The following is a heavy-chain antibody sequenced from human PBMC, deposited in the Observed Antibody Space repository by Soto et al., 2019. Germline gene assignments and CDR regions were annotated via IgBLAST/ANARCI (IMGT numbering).Heavy chain of an antibody. CDR2: INNDGSVT. D-gene: IGHD3-16*01. J-gene: IGHJ3*02. Sequence: EVQLVESGGDLVQPGGSLRLSCAASGFTFSNYWMYWVRQAPGQGLVWVSRINNDGSVTPYADSVKGRFTISRDNAKNILYLQMNSLRVEDTAVSYCVRGGGSHAFDIWGQGTMVSVSS. CDR1: GFTFSNYW. CDR3: VRGGGSHAFDI. V-gene: IGHV3-74*01.